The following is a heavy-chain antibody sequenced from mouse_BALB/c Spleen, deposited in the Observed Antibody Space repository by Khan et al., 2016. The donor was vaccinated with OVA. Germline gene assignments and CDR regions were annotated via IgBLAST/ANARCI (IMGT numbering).Heavy chain of an antibody. CDR1: VYSITSGYY. CDR3: ARGAYRYDGDY. CDR2: ISYDGSN. J-gene: IGHJ4*01. Sequence: EVQLQESGPGLVKPSQSLSLTCSVTVYSITSGYYWNWIRQFPGNKLEWMGYISYDGSNNYNPSLKNRISITRDTSKNQFFLKLNSVTTEDTATYYCARGAYRYDGDYWGQGTSVTVSS. V-gene: IGHV3-6*02. D-gene: IGHD2-14*01.